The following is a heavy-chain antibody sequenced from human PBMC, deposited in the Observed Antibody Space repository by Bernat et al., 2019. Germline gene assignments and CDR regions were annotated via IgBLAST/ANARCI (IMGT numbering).Heavy chain of an antibody. CDR2: ISWNSGSI. Sequence: LVESGGGLVQPGRSLRLSCAASGFTFDDYAMHWVRQAPGKGLEWVSGISWNSGSIGYADSVKGRFTISRDNAKNSLYLQMNSLRAEDTALYYCAKDKVDTAMVRGYFDYWGQGTLVTVSS. J-gene: IGHJ4*02. CDR1: GFTFDDYA. V-gene: IGHV3-9*01. CDR3: AKDKVDTAMVRGYFDY. D-gene: IGHD5-18*01.